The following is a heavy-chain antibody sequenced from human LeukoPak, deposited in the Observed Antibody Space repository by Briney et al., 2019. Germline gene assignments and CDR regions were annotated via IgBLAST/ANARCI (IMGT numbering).Heavy chain of an antibody. CDR3: AKVEGVNIVVVPAATTSFDY. CDR2: ISGSGGST. J-gene: IGHJ4*02. D-gene: IGHD2-2*01. V-gene: IGHV3-23*01. CDR1: GFTFSSYA. Sequence: PGGSLRLSCAASGFTFSSYAMSWVRQAPGKGLEWVSAISGSGGSTYYADSVKGRFTISRDNSKNTLYLQMYSLRAEDTAVYYCAKVEGVNIVVVPAATTSFDYWGQGTLVTVSS.